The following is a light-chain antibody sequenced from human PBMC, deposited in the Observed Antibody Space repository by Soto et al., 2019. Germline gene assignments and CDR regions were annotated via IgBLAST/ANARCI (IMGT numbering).Light chain of an antibody. CDR2: DVT. Sequence: QYALTQPRSVSGSPGQSVTISCTGTSSDVGTYNYVSWFQQYPGKAPKLMIYDVTKRPSGVPDRFSGSKSGNTASLTISGLQAEDEADYYCCSYAESYTWVFGGGTKLTVL. J-gene: IGLJ2*01. CDR1: SSDVGTYNY. CDR3: CSYAESYTWV. V-gene: IGLV2-11*01.